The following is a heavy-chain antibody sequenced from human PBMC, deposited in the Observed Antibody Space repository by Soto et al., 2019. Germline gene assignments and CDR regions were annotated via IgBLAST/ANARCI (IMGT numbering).Heavy chain of an antibody. Sequence: PSETLSLTCGVSGGSISSSNCWSLVRQPPGKGLEWIGEIYHSGSTNYNPSLKSRVTISVDKSKNQFSLKLSSVTAADTAVYYCARVKVYYDSSGYYYVGGGPAAFFDYWGQGTLVTVSS. J-gene: IGHJ4*02. D-gene: IGHD3-22*01. CDR1: GGSISSSNC. V-gene: IGHV4-4*02. CDR3: ARVKVYYDSSGYYYVGGGPAAFFDY. CDR2: IYHSGST.